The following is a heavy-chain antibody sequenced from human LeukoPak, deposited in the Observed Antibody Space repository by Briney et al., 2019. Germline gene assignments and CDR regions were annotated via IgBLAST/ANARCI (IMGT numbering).Heavy chain of an antibody. CDR3: ARGAILTGLFYYYGMDV. CDR2: INPNSGGT. CDR1: GYTFTGYY. V-gene: IGHV1-2*02. Sequence: ASVRVSCKASGYTFTGYYMHWVRQAPGQGLEWMGWINPNSGGTNYAQKFQGRVTMTRDTSISRAYMELSRLTSDDTAVYYCARGAILTGLFYYYGMDVWGQGTTVTVSS. J-gene: IGHJ6*02. D-gene: IGHD3-9*01.